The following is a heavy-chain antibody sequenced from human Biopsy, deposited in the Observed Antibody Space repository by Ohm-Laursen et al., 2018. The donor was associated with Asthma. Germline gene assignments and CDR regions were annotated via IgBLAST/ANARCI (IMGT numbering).Heavy chain of an antibody. CDR2: IYYTGSD. CDR1: GGSVSTGSYY. V-gene: IGHV4-61*01. J-gene: IGHJ4*02. CDR3: ARRGGVRRYFDY. Sequence: TLSLTCAVSGGSVSTGSYYWSWIRQPPGKGLGWLGYIYYTGSDNYNPSLKSRVTISLDTFKNQFPLKLSSVTAADTAVYFCARRGGVRRYFDYWGQGTLVTVSS. D-gene: IGHD3-16*01.